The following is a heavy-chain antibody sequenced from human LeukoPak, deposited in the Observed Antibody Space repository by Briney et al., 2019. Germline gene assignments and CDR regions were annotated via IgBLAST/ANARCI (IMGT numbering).Heavy chain of an antibody. CDR1: GGSFSGYY. CDR3: ARDENYYYYGMDV. CDR2: IYYSGST. V-gene: IGHV4-34*09. Sequence: SETLSLTCAVYGGSFSGYYWSWIRQPPGKGLEWIGYIYYSGSTYYNPSLKSRVTISVDTSKNQFSLKLSSVTAADTAVYYCARDENYYYYGMDVWGQGTTVTVSS. J-gene: IGHJ6*02.